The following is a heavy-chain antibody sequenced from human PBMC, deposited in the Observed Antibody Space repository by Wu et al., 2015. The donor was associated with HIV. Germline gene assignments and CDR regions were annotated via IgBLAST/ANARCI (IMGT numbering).Heavy chain of an antibody. CDR2: INPNSGGT. Sequence: QVQLVQSGAEVKKPGASVKVSCKTSGYILTGSYIHWMRQAPGQGLEWMGWINPNSGGTNYAQNFQGRITMTWDTSIRTAYMDLSRLTSDDTAVYYCARDRHRDIVATIYWYFDLWGLAPWSLSPQ. CDR3: ARDRHRDIVATIYWYFDL. D-gene: IGHD5-12*01. CDR1: GYILTGSY. J-gene: IGHJ2*01. V-gene: IGHV1-2*02.